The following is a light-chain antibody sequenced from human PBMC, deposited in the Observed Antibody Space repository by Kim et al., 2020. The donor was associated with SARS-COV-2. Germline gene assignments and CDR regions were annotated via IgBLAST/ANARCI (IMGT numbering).Light chain of an antibody. Sequence: VSPGQTASITCSGDKLGDKYACWYQQKPGQSPVLVIYQDSKRPSGIPERFSGSNSGNTATLTISGTQAMDEADYYCQAWVSSTYVFGTGTKVTVL. CDR1: KLGDKY. J-gene: IGLJ1*01. CDR3: QAWVSSTYV. CDR2: QDS. V-gene: IGLV3-1*01.